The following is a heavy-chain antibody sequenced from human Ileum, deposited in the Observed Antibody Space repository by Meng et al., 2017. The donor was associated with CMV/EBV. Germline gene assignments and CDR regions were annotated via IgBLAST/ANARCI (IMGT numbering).Heavy chain of an antibody. J-gene: IGHJ4*02. D-gene: IGHD2-2*01. CDR3: SAAPKGDCRSTSCYSGFDL. CDR2: LPHTVDDDTR. Sequence: AWMSWVRTAHGTLLTWVGRLPHTVDDDTRNYPSTVKRTIHLSRSDSKNTLYLELKSLSGDDTAVYYCSAAPKGDCRSTSCYSGFDLWGQGTLVTVSS. V-gene: IGHV3-15*01. CDR1: AW.